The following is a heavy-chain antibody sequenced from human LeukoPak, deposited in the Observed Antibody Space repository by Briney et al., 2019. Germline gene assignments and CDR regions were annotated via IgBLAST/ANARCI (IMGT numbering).Heavy chain of an antibody. J-gene: IGHJ4*02. CDR3: ARRNYDSSGSFDY. D-gene: IGHD3-22*01. CDR1: GGSISSYY. Sequence: SETLSLTCTVSGGSISSYYWSWIRQPPGKGLEWIGYIYYSGSTNYNPSLKSRVTISVDTSKNQFSLKLSSVTAADTAVYYCARRNYDSSGSFDYWGQGTLVTVSS. V-gene: IGHV4-59*08. CDR2: IYYSGST.